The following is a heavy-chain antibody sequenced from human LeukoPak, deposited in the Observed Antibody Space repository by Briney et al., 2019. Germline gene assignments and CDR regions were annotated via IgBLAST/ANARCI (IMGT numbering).Heavy chain of an antibody. CDR1: GFTFSSYS. J-gene: IGHJ5*02. CDR2: ISSSSSYI. Sequence: GGSLRLSCAASGFTFSSYSMNWVRQAPGKGLEWVSSISSSSSYIYYADSVKGRFTISRDNAKNSLYLQMNSLRAEDTAVYYCARELSFYCSSTSCYTGGWFDPWGQGTLVTVSS. D-gene: IGHD2-2*02. V-gene: IGHV3-21*01. CDR3: ARELSFYCSSTSCYTGGWFDP.